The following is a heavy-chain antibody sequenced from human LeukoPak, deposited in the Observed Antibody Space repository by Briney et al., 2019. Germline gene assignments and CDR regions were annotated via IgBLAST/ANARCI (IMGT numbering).Heavy chain of an antibody. D-gene: IGHD1-26*01. CDR1: AYTFTSYA. Sequence: ASVKVSCKASAYTFTSYAISWMRQAPGQGLEWMGWISGYNGNTNYAQKLQGRVTMTTDTSTNTAYMELRSLRFDDTAVYYCARDLAGIVGVTAWFDPWGQGTLVTVSS. V-gene: IGHV1-18*01. J-gene: IGHJ5*02. CDR2: ISGYNGNT. CDR3: ARDLAGIVGVTAWFDP.